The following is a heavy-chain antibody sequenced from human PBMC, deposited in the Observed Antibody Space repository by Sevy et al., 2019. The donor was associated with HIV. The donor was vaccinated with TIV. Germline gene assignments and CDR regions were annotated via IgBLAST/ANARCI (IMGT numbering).Heavy chain of an antibody. V-gene: IGHV3-30*02. CDR3: AKVLHIVEIPAAIDYYYGMDV. Sequence: GGSLRLSCAASGFTFSTYGMHWVRQAPGKGLEWVAFIRFDGSVKYYRHSVKGRLTISRDNSKNTLYLQMNSLRAEDTAVYFCAKVLHIVEIPAAIDYYYGMDVWGQGTTVTVSS. J-gene: IGHJ6*02. CDR1: GFTFSTYG. D-gene: IGHD2-2*01. CDR2: IRFDGSVK.